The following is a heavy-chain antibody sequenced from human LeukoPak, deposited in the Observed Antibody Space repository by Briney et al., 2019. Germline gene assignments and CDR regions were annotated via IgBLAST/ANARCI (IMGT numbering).Heavy chain of an antibody. CDR1: GLSFSSFA. V-gene: IGHV3-23*01. Sequence: GGSLRLSCAASGLSFSSFAMSWVRQGPAGGLEWVSSIRGNGETCYADSVKGRFTLSSDSSRNTVYFQLNNLRVEDTAIYYCAKASWVSSTDAVRWGQGTLVTVSS. J-gene: IGHJ1*01. CDR3: AKASWVSSTDAVR. D-gene: IGHD3-16*01. CDR2: IRGNGET.